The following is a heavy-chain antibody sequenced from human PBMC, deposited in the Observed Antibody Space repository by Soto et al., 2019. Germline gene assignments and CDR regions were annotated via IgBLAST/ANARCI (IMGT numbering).Heavy chain of an antibody. CDR3: AKDRFGIVGPVDY. D-gene: IGHD1-26*01. Sequence: PGGSLRLSCAASGLIFSDYAMSWVRQAPGKGLECVACISGSGDKTFYADSVKGRFTISRDNSKNTVSLHMNSLRADDTAVYFCAKDRFGIVGPVDYWGPGTLVTVSS. J-gene: IGHJ4*02. CDR1: GLIFSDYA. V-gene: IGHV3-23*01. CDR2: ISGSGDKT.